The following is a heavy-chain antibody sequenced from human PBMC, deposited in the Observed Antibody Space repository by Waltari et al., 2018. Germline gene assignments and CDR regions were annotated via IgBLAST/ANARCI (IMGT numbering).Heavy chain of an antibody. CDR2: INPNSGGT. CDR3: ARVNGGGYFFGGTYYDESNWFDP. J-gene: IGHJ5*02. V-gene: IGHV1-2*06. Sequence: QVQLVQSGAEVKKPGASVKVSCKASGYTFTGYYIYWVRQAPGQGLEWMGRINPNSGGTNYAQKFQGRITLTRETSISTAYMELSSLTSDDTAMYYCARVNGGGYFFGGTYYDESNWFDPWGQGTLVTVSS. CDR1: GYTFTGYY. D-gene: IGHD2-15*01.